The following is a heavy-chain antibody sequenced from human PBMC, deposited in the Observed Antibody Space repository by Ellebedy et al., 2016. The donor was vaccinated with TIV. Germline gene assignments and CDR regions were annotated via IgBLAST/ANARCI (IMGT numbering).Heavy chain of an antibody. CDR3: GRPHCSGGSCYPDY. CDR1: GFTFSDYY. V-gene: IGHV3-11*01. J-gene: IGHJ4*02. D-gene: IGHD2-15*01. CDR2: ISSSGRTI. Sequence: GESLKISXAASGFTFSDYYMSWIRQSPGKGLEWVSYISSSGRTIYYADSLKGRFTISRDNAKNSLYLQMNSLRAEDTAVYYCGRPHCSGGSCYPDYWGQGTLVTVSS.